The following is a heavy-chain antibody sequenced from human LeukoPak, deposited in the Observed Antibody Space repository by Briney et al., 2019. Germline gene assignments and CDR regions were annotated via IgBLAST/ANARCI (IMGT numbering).Heavy chain of an antibody. V-gene: IGHV1-69*01. D-gene: IGHD3-10*01. J-gene: IGHJ4*02. CDR3: AREVEYYGSGSYWGVFDY. CDR1: GGTFSSYA. CDR2: IIPIFTTA. Sequence: SVKVSCKASGGTFSSYAFSWVRQAPGQGLEWMGGIIPIFTTANYAQKFQGRVTITADESTSTVYMELSRLRSEDTAVYYCAREVEYYGSGSYWGVFDYWGQGTRVTVSS.